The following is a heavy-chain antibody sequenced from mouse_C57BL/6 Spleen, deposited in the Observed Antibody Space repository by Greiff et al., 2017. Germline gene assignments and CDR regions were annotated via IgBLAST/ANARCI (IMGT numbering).Heavy chain of an antibody. CDR3: ARGGLRHAMDY. CDR2: ISYSGST. CDR1: GYSITSGYD. D-gene: IGHD2-2*01. V-gene: IGHV3-1*01. Sequence: DVKLQESGPGMVKPSQSLSLTCTVTGYSITSGYDWHWIRHFPGNKLEWMGYISYSGSTNYNPSLKSRISITHDTSKNHFFLKLTSVTTEDTATYYCARGGLRHAMDYWGQGTSVTVSS. J-gene: IGHJ4*01.